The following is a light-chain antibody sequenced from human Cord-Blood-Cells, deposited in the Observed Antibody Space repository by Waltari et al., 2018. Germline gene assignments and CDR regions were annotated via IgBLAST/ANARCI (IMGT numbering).Light chain of an antibody. Sequence: IQMTQSPSSLSASVGDRLTITWQASQDISNYLNWYQQKPGKAPKLLIYDASNLETGVPSRFSGSGSGTDFTFTISSLQPEDIATYYCQQYDNLPYTFGQGTKLEIK. J-gene: IGKJ2*01. CDR3: QQYDNLPYT. CDR2: DAS. CDR1: QDISNY. V-gene: IGKV1-33*01.